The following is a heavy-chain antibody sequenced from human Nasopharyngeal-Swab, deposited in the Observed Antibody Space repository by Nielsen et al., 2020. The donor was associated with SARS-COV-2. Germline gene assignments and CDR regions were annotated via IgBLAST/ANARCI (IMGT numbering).Heavy chain of an antibody. V-gene: IGHV1-8*01. D-gene: IGHD3-10*01. J-gene: IGHJ6*02. Sequence: WVRQAPGQGLEWMGWMNPNSGNTGYAQKFQGRVTMTRNTSISTAYMELSSLRSEDTAVYYCARRGISGFITKVRGVISYGMDVWGQGTTVTVSS. CDR2: MNPNSGNT. CDR3: ARRGISGFITKVRGVISYGMDV.